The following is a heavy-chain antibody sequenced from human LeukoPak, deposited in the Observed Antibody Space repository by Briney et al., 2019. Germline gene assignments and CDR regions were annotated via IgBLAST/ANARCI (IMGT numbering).Heavy chain of an antibody. CDR1: GGSFSGYH. V-gene: IGHV4-34*01. D-gene: IGHD6-13*01. CDR3: ARGVRGIAAVYYFDY. CDR2: INHSGST. Sequence: SETLSLTCAVYGGSFSGYHWSWIRQPPGKGLEWIGEINHSGSTNYNPSLKSRVTISVDTSKNQFSLKLSSVTAADTAVYYCARGVRGIAAVYYFDYWGQGTLVTVSS. J-gene: IGHJ4*02.